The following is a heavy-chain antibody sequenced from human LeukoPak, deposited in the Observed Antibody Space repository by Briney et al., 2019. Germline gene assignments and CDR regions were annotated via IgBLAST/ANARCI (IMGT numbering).Heavy chain of an antibody. J-gene: IGHJ6*02. Sequence: GGSLRLSCAASGFIVSSNYMSWVRQAPGKGLEWVSVTYRGGSTYYADSVRGRFTISRDNSKNTLYLQMNSLRAEDTAVYYCARHYDSSGDYWEYYYYGMDVWGQGTTVTVSS. CDR2: TYRGGST. D-gene: IGHD3-22*01. V-gene: IGHV3-66*04. CDR1: GFIVSSNY. CDR3: ARHYDSSGDYWEYYYYGMDV.